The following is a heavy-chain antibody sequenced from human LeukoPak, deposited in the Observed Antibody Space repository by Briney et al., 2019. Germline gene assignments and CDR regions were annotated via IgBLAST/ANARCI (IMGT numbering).Heavy chain of an antibody. CDR1: GFTFSTHA. D-gene: IGHD3-22*01. V-gene: IGHV3-23*01. J-gene: IGHJ4*02. CDR3: AKGSGFYDSSAYDY. Sequence: PGGSLRLSCAASGFTFSTHAMSWVRQAPGKGLEWVPSISGSGGSTYYAAPVKGRFTISRDNPKNTVYLQMNSLRAEDTAVYYCAKGSGFYDSSAYDYWGQGALVTVSS. CDR2: ISGSGGST.